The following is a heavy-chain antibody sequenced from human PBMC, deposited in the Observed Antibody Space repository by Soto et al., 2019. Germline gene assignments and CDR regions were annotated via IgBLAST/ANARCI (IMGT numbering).Heavy chain of an antibody. CDR1: GGSISSGGFS. CDR2: IYHSGST. D-gene: IGHD3-22*01. V-gene: IGHV4-30-2*01. CDR3: ARGSTDYYYDTTGYFGSGYYYYGMDV. J-gene: IGHJ6*02. Sequence: SETLSLTCAGSGGSISSGGFSWSWIRQPPGKGLEWIGYIYHSGSTYYNPSLESRVSISVDRSKDQFSLKLSSVTAADTAVYYCARGSTDYYYDTTGYFGSGYYYYGMDVWGQGTTVTVSS.